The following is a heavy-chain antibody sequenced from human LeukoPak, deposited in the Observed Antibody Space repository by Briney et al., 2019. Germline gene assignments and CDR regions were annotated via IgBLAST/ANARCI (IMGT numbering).Heavy chain of an antibody. Sequence: GESLKISCKGSGNTFSSSWIGWVRQMPGKGLEWMGIIYPGDSDTRYSPSFQGQVTISADKSISTAYLQWSSLKASDTAMYYCARRYSSSSTPFDYWGQGTLVTVSS. V-gene: IGHV5-51*01. D-gene: IGHD6-6*01. CDR3: ARRYSSSSTPFDY. J-gene: IGHJ4*02. CDR2: IYPGDSDT. CDR1: GNTFSSSW.